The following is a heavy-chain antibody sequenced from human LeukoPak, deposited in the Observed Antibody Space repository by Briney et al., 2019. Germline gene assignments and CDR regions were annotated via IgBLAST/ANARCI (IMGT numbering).Heavy chain of an antibody. V-gene: IGHV4-4*02. CDR1: GGSISSSNW. J-gene: IGHJ4*02. CDR3: ARVSDYYGSGSYVY. D-gene: IGHD3-10*01. Sequence: SGTLSLTCAVSGGSISSSNWWSWVRQPPGKGLEWIGEIYHSGSTNYSPSLKSRVTISVDKSKNQFSLKLSSVTAADTAVYYCARVSDYYGSGSYVYCGQGTLVTVSS. CDR2: IYHSGST.